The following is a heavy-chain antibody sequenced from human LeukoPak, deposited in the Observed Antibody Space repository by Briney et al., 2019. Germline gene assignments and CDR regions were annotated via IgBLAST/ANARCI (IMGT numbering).Heavy chain of an antibody. V-gene: IGHV3-48*03. CDR1: GFTCSSDE. D-gene: IGHD4-23*01. Sequence: PGGSLRVSCAASGFTCSSDEMNWVRQAPGKGLEWVSHISSSGSTIYYTDSVKGRFTISRDNSKNSLYLQMNSLRAEDTAIYYCARTVARIGYWGQGTLVTVSS. CDR2: ISSSGSTI. J-gene: IGHJ4*02. CDR3: ARTVARIGY.